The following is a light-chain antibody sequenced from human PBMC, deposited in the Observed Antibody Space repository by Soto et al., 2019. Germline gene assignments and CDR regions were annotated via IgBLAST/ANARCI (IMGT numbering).Light chain of an antibody. CDR3: QSYDSSLSGHV. V-gene: IGLV1-40*01. J-gene: IGLJ1*01. CDR2: NNN. Sequence: QSVLTQPPSVSGAPGQRVTISCTGSSSNIRAGYDVHWYQQLPGTAPKLLIYNNNNRPSGVPDRFSGSKSGTSASLAITGLQAEDEADYYCQSYDSSLSGHVFGTGTKVTVL. CDR1: SSNIRAGYD.